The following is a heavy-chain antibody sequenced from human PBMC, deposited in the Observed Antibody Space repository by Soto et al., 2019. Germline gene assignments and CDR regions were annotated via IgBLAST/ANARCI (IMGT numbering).Heavy chain of an antibody. D-gene: IGHD2-15*01. V-gene: IGHV3-74*01. J-gene: IGHJ3*02. CDR3: ARDRGYPDSFDI. Sequence: EVQLVESGGGLVQPGESLRLSCAASGFPFGPFYMHWVRQAPGKGLEWVSHINGDGTTTVYADSVKGRFTISRDNAKHTLYLQMTSLRAEDTAVYYCARDRGYPDSFDIWCQGTMVTVSS. CDR1: GFPFGPFY. CDR2: INGDGTTT.